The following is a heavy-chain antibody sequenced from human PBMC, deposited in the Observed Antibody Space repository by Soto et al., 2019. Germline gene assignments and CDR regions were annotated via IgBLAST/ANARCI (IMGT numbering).Heavy chain of an antibody. J-gene: IGHJ5*02. CDR3: ARGQIWFDP. V-gene: IGHV3-11*06. Sequence: QVQLVESGGGLVKAGGSLRLSCAASGFTFSDYSMTWIRQAPGKGPEWVSSITTSTNYTRYAESVRGRFSISRDDAKNSLYLHVNSLRVENTAVYYCARGQIWFDPWGQGNLVTVSS. CDR1: GFTFSDYS. CDR2: ITTSTNYT.